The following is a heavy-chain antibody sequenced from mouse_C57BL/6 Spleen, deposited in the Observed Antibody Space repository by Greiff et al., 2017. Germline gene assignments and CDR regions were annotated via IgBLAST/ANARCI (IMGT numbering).Heavy chain of an antibody. J-gene: IGHJ3*01. CDR3: ARDGDSSGYVRFAY. Sequence: QVQLQQPGAELVKPGASVKLSCKASGYTFTSYWMHWVKQRPGQGLEWIGMIHPNSGSTNYNEKFKSKATLTVDKSSSTAYMQLSSLTSEDSAVYYCARDGDSSGYVRFAYWGRGTLVTVSA. V-gene: IGHV1-64*01. CDR2: IHPNSGST. D-gene: IGHD3-2*02. CDR1: GYTFTSYW.